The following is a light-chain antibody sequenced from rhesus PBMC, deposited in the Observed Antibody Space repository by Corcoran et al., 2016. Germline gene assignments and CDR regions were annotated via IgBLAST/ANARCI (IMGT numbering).Light chain of an antibody. Sequence: DIQMTQSPSSLSASVGDRVTITCRASQGIDTYLVWYQQKPGKSPTLLIYAASTLQSWVPSRFSGSRPGTDFTLTISNLQPEDYGTYYCQQHHTYPYTFGQGTKVDVK. CDR3: QQHHTYPYT. V-gene: IGKV1-25*01. CDR1: QGIDTY. CDR2: AAS. J-gene: IGKJ2*01.